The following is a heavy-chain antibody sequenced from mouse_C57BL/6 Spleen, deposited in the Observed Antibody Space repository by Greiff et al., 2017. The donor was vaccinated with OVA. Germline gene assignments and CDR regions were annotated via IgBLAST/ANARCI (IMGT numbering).Heavy chain of an antibody. Sequence: VQLQQPGAELVRPGSSVKLSCKASGYTFTSYWMHWVKQRPIQGLEWIGNIDPSDSETHSNQKFKDKATLTVDKSSSTAYMQLSSLTSEDSAVYYCARGYYFDYWGQGTTLTVSS. CDR2: IDPSDSET. CDR1: GYTFTSYW. V-gene: IGHV1-52*01. CDR3: ARGYYFDY. J-gene: IGHJ2*01.